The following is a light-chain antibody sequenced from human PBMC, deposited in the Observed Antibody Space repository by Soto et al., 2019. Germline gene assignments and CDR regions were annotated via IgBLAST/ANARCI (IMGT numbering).Light chain of an antibody. J-gene: IGLJ1*01. V-gene: IGLV3-21*02. CDR2: DNS. Sequence: SYELTQPPSVSVAPGQTATITCGGNNIGSYSVHWYQQKPGQAPVLVVYDNSDRPSGIPERFSGSTSGNTATLTISRVEVGDEADYYCQVWDSGTDHHVFGSGTKVTVL. CDR1: NIGSYS. CDR3: QVWDSGTDHHV.